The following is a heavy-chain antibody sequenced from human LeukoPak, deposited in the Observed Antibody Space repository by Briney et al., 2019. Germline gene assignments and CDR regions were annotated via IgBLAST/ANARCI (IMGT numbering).Heavy chain of an antibody. CDR3: ARSPGLWFEEN. CDR1: GFTVSSNY. CDR2: IYSGGST. D-gene: IGHD3-10*01. V-gene: IGHV3-53*01. J-gene: IGHJ4*02. Sequence: GGSLRLSCAASGFTVSSNYMSWVRQAPGKGLEWVSVIYSGGSTYYADSVKGRFTISRDNSKNTLYLQMNSLRAEDTALYYCARSPGLWFEENWGQGTLVTVSS.